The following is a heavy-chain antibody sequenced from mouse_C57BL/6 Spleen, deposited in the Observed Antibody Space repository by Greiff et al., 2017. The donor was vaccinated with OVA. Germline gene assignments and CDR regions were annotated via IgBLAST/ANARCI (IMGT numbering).Heavy chain of an antibody. V-gene: IGHV2-9-1*01. CDR2: IWTGGGT. CDR1: GFSLTSYA. Sequence: VKLVESGPGLVAPSQSLSITCTVSGFSLTSYAISWVRQPPGKGLEWLGVIWTGGGTNYNSALKSRLSISKDNSKSQVFLKMNSLQTDDTARYYCARNCGTVPYYFDYWGQGTTLTVSS. D-gene: IGHD1-1*01. J-gene: IGHJ2*01. CDR3: ARNCGTVPYYFDY.